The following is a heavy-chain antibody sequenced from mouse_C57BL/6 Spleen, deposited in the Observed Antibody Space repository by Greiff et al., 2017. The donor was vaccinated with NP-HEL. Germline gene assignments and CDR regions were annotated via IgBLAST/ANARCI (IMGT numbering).Heavy chain of an antibody. J-gene: IGHJ1*03. CDR1: GYTFTDYY. V-gene: IGHV1-26*01. Sequence: EVQLQQSGPELVKPGASVKISCKASGYTFTDYYMNWVKQSHGKSLEWIGDINPNNGGTSYNQKFKGKATLTVDKSSSTAYMELRSLTSEDSAVYYCARSRSNYWYFDVWGTGTTVIVSS. CDR2: INPNNGGT. CDR3: ARSRSNYWYFDV. D-gene: IGHD2-5*01.